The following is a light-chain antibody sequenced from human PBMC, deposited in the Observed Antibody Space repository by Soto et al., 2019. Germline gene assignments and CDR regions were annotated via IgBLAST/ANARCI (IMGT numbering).Light chain of an antibody. CDR2: DAS. CDR1: QSISRG. V-gene: IGKV1-5*01. Sequence: DIQMTQSPYTLSPSVGDRVSITCRASQSISRGLAWYQQKPGKAPNVLIYDASTLESGVPSRFSGSGSGTELTLTISSLQPEDFATYYCQHYSTVWAFGQGTKVDIK. J-gene: IGKJ1*01. CDR3: QHYSTVWA.